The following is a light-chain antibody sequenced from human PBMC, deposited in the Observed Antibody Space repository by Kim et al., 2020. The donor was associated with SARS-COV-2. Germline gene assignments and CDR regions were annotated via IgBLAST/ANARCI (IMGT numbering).Light chain of an antibody. J-gene: IGLJ2*01. Sequence: LTQPPSASGTPGQRVTISCSGRSSNIGTNTVNWYQQLPGTAPKLLIYTNSQRPSGVPDRFSASKSGASASLAISGLQSEDEADYYCAAWDDSLNGPVFGGGTQLTVL. CDR3: AAWDDSLNGPV. CDR1: SSNIGTNT. V-gene: IGLV1-44*01. CDR2: TNS.